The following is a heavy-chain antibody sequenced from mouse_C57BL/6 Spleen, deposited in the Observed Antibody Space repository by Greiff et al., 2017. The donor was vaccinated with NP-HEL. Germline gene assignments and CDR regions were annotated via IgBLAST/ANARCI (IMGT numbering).Heavy chain of an antibody. CDR2: ISSGGSYT. D-gene: IGHD3-2*02. CDR3: ARDGGSSGGFDY. CDR1: GFTFSSYG. V-gene: IGHV5-6*01. J-gene: IGHJ2*01. Sequence: EVKLVESGGDLVKPGGSLKLSCAASGFTFSSYGMSWVRQTPDKRLEWVATISSGGSYTYYPDSVKGRFTISRDTAKNTLYQQMSSLKSEDTAMYYGARDGGSSGGFDYWGQGTTLTVSS.